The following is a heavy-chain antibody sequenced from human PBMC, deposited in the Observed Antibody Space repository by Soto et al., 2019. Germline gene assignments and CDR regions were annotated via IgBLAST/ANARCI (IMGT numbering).Heavy chain of an antibody. Sequence: QVQLVESGGGVVQPGRSLRLSCAASGFTFSSYAMHWVRQAPGKGLEWVAVISYDGSNKYYADSVKGRFTISRDNSKNRLYLQMISLRAEDTDVYYCARNLPPYDFWSGYCSAWYYYYGMDVWGQGTTVTVSS. J-gene: IGHJ6*02. CDR2: ISYDGSNK. CDR1: GFTFSSYA. D-gene: IGHD3-3*01. CDR3: ARNLPPYDFWSGYCSAWYYYYGMDV. V-gene: IGHV3-30-3*01.